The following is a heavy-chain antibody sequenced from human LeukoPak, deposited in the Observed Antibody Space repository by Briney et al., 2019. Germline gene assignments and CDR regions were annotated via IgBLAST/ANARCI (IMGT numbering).Heavy chain of an antibody. V-gene: IGHV3-48*03. J-gene: IGHJ5*02. CDR1: GFTFSTYE. CDR2: ISGSGSNI. Sequence: GGSLRLSCAASGFTFSTYETNWVRQAPGKGLEWVSYISGSGSNIYYADSVKGRFTISRDNAKSSLYLQMNSLRDEDTAVYYCAREYYSSGWYNWLDPWGQGTLVTVSS. CDR3: AREYYSSGWYNWLDP. D-gene: IGHD6-19*01.